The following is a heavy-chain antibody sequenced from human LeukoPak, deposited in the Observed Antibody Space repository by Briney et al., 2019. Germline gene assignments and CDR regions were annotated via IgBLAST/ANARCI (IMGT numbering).Heavy chain of an antibody. D-gene: IGHD3-10*01. CDR3: ARGGLLLWFGELLFRGGDFDY. J-gene: IGHJ4*02. V-gene: IGHV3-23*01. CDR2: ITGSGGST. Sequence: GGSLRLSCAASGFTFSSYDMSWARQAQGSGLEWVSGITGSGGSTYYADSVKGRFTISRDNSKNTLYLQMNSLRAEDTAVYYCARGGLLLWFGELLFRGGDFDYWGQGTLVTDSS. CDR1: GFTFSSYD.